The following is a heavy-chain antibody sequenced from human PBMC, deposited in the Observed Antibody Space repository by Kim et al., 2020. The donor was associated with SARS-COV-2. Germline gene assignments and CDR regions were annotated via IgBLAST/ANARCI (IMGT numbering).Heavy chain of an antibody. V-gene: IGHV5-51*01. D-gene: IGHD3-10*01. Sequence: GESLKISCKGSGYSFTSYWIGWLRQMPGKGLEWMGIIYPGDSDTRYSPSFQGQVTISADKSISTAYLQWSSLKASDTAMYYCARHTYYYGSGSYYTGGMDVWGQGTTVTVSS. J-gene: IGHJ6*02. CDR2: IYPGDSDT. CDR3: ARHTYYYGSGSYYTGGMDV. CDR1: GYSFTSYW.